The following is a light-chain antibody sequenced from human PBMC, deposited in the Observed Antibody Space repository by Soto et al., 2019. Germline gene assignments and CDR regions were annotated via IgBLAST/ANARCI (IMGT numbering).Light chain of an antibody. CDR1: QSVGSNY. Sequence: EIVLTQSPGTLSLSPGERATLSCRASQSVGSNYLAWYQQKPGQAPRLLIYGASSRATGIPDRFSGSGSGTDFTLTISRLGPEDFAVYYCQQYGSSPGTFGGGTKVDI. V-gene: IGKV3-20*01. J-gene: IGKJ4*01. CDR3: QQYGSSPGT. CDR2: GAS.